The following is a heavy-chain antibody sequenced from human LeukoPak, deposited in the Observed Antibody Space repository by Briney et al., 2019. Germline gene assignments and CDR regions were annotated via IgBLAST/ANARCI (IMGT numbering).Heavy chain of an antibody. CDR2: ISSSSSTI. J-gene: IGHJ4*02. CDR3: ARDRSYYDILTGYLDY. V-gene: IGHV3-48*02. Sequence: PGGSLRLSCAASGFTFSSYSMNWVRQAPGKGLEWVSYISSSSSTIYYADSVKGRFTISRDNAKNSLYLQMNSLRDEDTAVYYCARDRSYYDILTGYLDYWGQGTLVTVSS. CDR1: GFTFSSYS. D-gene: IGHD3-9*01.